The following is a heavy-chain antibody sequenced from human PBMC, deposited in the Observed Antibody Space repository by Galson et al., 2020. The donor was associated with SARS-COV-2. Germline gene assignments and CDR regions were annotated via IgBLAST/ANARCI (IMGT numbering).Heavy chain of an antibody. J-gene: IGHJ4*02. CDR1: GFTFSSYG. CDR2: IWYDGSNK. Sequence: QLGESLKISCAASGFTFSSYGMHWVRQAPGKGLEWVAVIWYDGSNKYYADSVKGRFTISRDNSKNTLYLQMNSLRAEDTAVYYCAKEARGPGLELDYWGQGTLVTVAS. D-gene: IGHD1-1*01. V-gene: IGHV3-33*06. CDR3: AKEARGPGLELDY.